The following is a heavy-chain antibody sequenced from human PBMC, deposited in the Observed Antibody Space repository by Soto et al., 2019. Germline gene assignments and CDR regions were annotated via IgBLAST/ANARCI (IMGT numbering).Heavy chain of an antibody. CDR3: AFSSGWRDFDY. CDR1: GGSFSGYY. CDR2: INHSGST. D-gene: IGHD6-19*01. J-gene: IGHJ4*02. V-gene: IGHV4-34*01. Sequence: PSETLSLTCAVYGGSFSGYYCSWIRQPPGKGLEWIGEINHSGSTNYNPSLKSRVTISVDTSKNQFSLKLSSVTAADTAVYYCAFSSGWRDFDYWGQGTLVTVSS.